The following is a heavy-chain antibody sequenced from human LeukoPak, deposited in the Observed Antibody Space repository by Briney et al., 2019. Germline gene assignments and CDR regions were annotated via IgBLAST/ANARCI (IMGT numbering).Heavy chain of an antibody. CDR3: ARRGSGSYYYYFYYMDV. CDR2: ISYDGSNK. J-gene: IGHJ6*03. CDR1: GFTFSSHA. D-gene: IGHD3-10*01. Sequence: GRSLRLSCVASGFTFSSHAIHWVRQAPGKGLEWVSIISYDGSNKYYADSVKGRFTISRDNSKNTVYLQINSLSTEDPALYYCARRGSGSYYYYFYYMDVWGKGTTVTVSS. V-gene: IGHV3-30*01.